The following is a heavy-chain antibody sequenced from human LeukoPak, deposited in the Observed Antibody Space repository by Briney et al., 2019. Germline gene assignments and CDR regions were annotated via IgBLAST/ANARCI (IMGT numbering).Heavy chain of an antibody. V-gene: IGHV3-11*01. J-gene: IGHJ4*02. Sequence: GGSLRLSCAASGFTFSDYYMSWIRQAPGKGLEWVSYISSSGSAIYYADSVKGRLTVSRDNAKNSLYLQMNSLRAEDTAVYYCARVSRGYSYGYLDYWGQGTLVTVSS. D-gene: IGHD5-18*01. CDR3: ARVSRGYSYGYLDY. CDR1: GFTFSDYY. CDR2: ISSSGSAI.